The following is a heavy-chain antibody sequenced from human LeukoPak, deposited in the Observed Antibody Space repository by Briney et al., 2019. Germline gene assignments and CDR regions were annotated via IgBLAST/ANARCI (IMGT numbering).Heavy chain of an antibody. J-gene: IGHJ4*02. CDR3: ARHGPPPVGPFDY. D-gene: IGHD1-26*01. Sequence: SETLSFTCTVSGGSISSYYWSWIRQPPGKGLEWIGYIYYSGSTNYNPSLKSRVTISVDTSKNQFSLKLSSVTAADTAVYYCARHGPPPVGPFDYWGQGTLVTVSS. CDR1: GGSISSYY. V-gene: IGHV4-59*08. CDR2: IYYSGST.